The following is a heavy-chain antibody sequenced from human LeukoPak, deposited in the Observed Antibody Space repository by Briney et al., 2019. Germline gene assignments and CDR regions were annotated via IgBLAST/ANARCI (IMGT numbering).Heavy chain of an antibody. Sequence: ASVKVSCTASGYTFTSYDINWVRQATGQGLEWMGWMNPNSGNTGYAQKFQGRVTMTRNTSIRKAHMELSSPGSEDTGGYSCARGVLGGGFSWFDPWGQGTLVTVSS. V-gene: IGHV1-8*01. D-gene: IGHD3-16*01. J-gene: IGHJ5*02. CDR2: MNPNSGNT. CDR1: GYTFTSYD. CDR3: ARGVLGGGFSWFDP.